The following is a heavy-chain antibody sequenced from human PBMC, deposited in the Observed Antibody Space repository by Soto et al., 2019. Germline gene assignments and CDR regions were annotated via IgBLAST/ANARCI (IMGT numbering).Heavy chain of an antibody. CDR2: IYSGGST. D-gene: IGHD6-19*01. CDR1: GFTFSSYS. V-gene: IGHV3-66*01. J-gene: IGHJ6*02. Sequence: PGGSLRLSCAASGFTFSSYSMNWVRQAPGKGLEWVSVIYSGGSTYYADSVKGRFTISRDNSKNTLYLQMNSLRAEDTAVYYCARAPSSGWTPNYYYGMDVWGQGTTVTVSS. CDR3: ARAPSSGWTPNYYYGMDV.